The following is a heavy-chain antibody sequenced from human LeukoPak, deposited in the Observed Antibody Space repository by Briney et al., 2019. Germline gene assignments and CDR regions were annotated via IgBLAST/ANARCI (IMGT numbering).Heavy chain of an antibody. D-gene: IGHD2-8*01. CDR1: GDSVSSNSAG. J-gene: IGHJ5*02. Sequence: SQTLSLTCAISGDSVSSNSAGWSWIRQSPSRGLEWLGRTYYRSKWYIDYAVSVKSRITINPDTSKNQFSLKLSSVTAADTAMYYCARAVLATKLEHWFDPWGQGTLVTVSS. CDR3: ARAVLATKLEHWFDP. V-gene: IGHV6-1*01. CDR2: TYYRSKWYI.